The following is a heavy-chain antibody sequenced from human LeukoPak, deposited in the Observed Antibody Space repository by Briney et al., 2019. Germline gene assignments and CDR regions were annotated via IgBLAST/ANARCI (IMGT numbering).Heavy chain of an antibody. D-gene: IGHD6-19*01. J-gene: IGHJ2*01. CDR2: IYHSGST. CDR3: ARLYAVAADWHLDL. Sequence: SGTLSLTCAVSGGSISSSNWWSWVRQPPGKGLEWIGEIYHSGSTNYNPSLKSRLTISIDTSRDQFSLELRSVTAGDTATYYCARLYAVAADWHLDLWGRGTLVTVSS. CDR1: GGSISSSNW. V-gene: IGHV4-4*02.